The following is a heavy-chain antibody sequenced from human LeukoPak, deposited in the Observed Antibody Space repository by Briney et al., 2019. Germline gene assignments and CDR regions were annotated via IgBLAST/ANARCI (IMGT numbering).Heavy chain of an antibody. CDR3: ARDAGYCSGGSCLTFDY. CDR2: ISSSSSYI. CDR1: GFTFSSYS. J-gene: IGHJ4*02. V-gene: IGHV3-21*01. D-gene: IGHD2-15*01. Sequence: GGSLRLSCAASGFTFSSYSMNWVRQAPGKGLEWVSSISSSSSYIYYADSVKGRFTISRDNAKNSLYLQMNSLRAEDTAAYYCARDAGYCSGGSCLTFDYWGQGTLVTVSS.